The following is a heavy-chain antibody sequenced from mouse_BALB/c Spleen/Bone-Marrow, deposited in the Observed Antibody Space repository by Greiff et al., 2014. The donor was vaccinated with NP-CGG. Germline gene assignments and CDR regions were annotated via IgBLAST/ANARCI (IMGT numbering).Heavy chain of an antibody. J-gene: IGHJ2*01. CDR1: GYTFTDYT. CDR2: VNPRSGYA. CDR3: ARPKGFALDY. Sequence: QVQLQQSGAELASPGASVKMSCKASGYTFTDYTIQWVKQRPGQGLEWIGYVNPRSGYANYNQKSKDKATLTADKSSSTAFMQLSSLTSEDSAVYYCARPKGFALDYWGQGTALTVSS. V-gene: IGHV1-4*01.